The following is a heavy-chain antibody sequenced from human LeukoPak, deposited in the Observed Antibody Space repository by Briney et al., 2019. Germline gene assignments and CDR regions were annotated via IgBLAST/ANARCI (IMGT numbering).Heavy chain of an antibody. CDR3: ARGGVSGRYDY. CDR1: GFTFSDYA. V-gene: IGHV3-21*06. D-gene: IGHD3-10*01. CDR2: ISTTSYYI. Sequence: PGGSLRLSCAASGFTFSDYAMHWVRQAPGKGLEWVSSISTTSYYIYYADSVKGRFTISRDNAKNSLYLQMNSLRAEDTAAYYCARGGVSGRYDYWGQGTLVTASS. J-gene: IGHJ4*02.